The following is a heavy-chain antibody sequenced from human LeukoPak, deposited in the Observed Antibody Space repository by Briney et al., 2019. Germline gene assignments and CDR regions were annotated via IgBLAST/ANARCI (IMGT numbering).Heavy chain of an antibody. D-gene: IGHD3-22*01. J-gene: IGHJ4*02. CDR3: ARIPDCGYYGFDY. CDR2: IDWDDDK. Sequence: SWIRQPPGKALEWLALIDWDDDKYYSTSLKTRLTISKDTSKNQVVLTMTNMDPVDTATYYCARIPDCGYYGFDYWGQGTLVTVSS. V-gene: IGHV2-70*01.